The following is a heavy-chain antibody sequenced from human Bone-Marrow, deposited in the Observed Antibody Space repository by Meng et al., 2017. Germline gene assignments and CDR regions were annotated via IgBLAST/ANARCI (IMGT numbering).Heavy chain of an antibody. Sequence: GGSLRLSCVGTGFSSSDHYMDWVRQAPGKGLEWIGRSNSKAESYNTEYVASVKGRFTISRDNTLNSLYLQMSSLKSEDTAVYFCSRGYHSFDSWGQGTLVTVSS. V-gene: IGHV3-72*01. CDR2: SNSKAESYNT. J-gene: IGHJ4*02. CDR1: GFSSSDHY. CDR3: SRGYHSFDS. D-gene: IGHD2-2*01.